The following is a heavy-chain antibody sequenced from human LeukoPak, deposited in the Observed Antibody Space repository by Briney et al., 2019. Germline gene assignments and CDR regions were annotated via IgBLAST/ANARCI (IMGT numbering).Heavy chain of an antibody. V-gene: IGHV4-34*01. Sequence: PSETLSLTCAVYGGSFSGDFWSWIRQSPGKGLEWIGEINHGGSTTYTPSLQSRVTISVDTSKNQFSMKMSSVTAAETAVYYCARELYYYGSGNYWTTWGQGTLVTVSS. J-gene: IGHJ4*02. D-gene: IGHD3-10*01. CDR1: GGSFSGDF. CDR2: INHGGST. CDR3: ARELYYYGSGNYWTT.